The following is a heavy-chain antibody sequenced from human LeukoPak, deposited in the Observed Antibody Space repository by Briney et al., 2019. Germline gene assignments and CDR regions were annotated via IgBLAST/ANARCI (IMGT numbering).Heavy chain of an antibody. CDR2: MTPNSGNT. Sequence: ASVRGSCKASGDTFTSYDINSVRQATGQGVEWMGWMTPNSGNTGYAQKYQGRVTMTRNTSTSTAYMELSSLRSEDTAVYYCARGRNIVATIIGYWGQGTLVTVSS. CDR1: GDTFTSYD. D-gene: IGHD5-12*01. CDR3: ARGRNIVATIIGY. J-gene: IGHJ4*02. V-gene: IGHV1-8*01.